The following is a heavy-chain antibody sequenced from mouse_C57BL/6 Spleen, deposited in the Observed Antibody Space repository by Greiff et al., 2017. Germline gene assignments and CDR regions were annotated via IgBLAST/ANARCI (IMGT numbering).Heavy chain of an antibody. D-gene: IGHD2-5*01. V-gene: IGHV1-80*01. CDR1: GYAFSSYW. CDR3: AREGTLSNYLAGFAD. CDR2: IYPGDGDT. J-gene: IGHJ3*01. Sequence: QVQLQQSGAELVKPGASVKISCTASGYAFSSYWMHWVKQRPGKGLEWIGQIYPGDGDTTYNGKFKGKATLTADKSSSTAYMQLSSLTSEDSSVYGCAREGTLSNYLAGFADWGQGTLVTVSA.